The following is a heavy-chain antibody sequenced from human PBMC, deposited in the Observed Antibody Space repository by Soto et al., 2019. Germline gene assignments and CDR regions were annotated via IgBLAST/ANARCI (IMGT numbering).Heavy chain of an antibody. CDR3: ARRRVATIFGFDY. V-gene: IGHV1-69*02. CDR1: GGTFSSYT. Sequence: QVQLVQSGAEVRKPGSSVKVSCKAPGGTFSSYTISWVRQAPGQGLEWMGRIIPILGIAHYAQKFHGRVTITADKSTSTAYMERSSLRSEDTAVYYCARRRVATIFGFDYWGQGALVTVSS. CDR2: IIPILGIA. J-gene: IGHJ4*02. D-gene: IGHD5-12*01.